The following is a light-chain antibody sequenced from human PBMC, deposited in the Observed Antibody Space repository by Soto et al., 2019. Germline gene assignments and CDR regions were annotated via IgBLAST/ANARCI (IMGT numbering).Light chain of an antibody. CDR3: TSYAGRNTYV. CDR2: EVV. CDR1: KNDIGVYDF. J-gene: IGLJ1*01. Sequence: QSALTQPPSASGSPGQSVTISCTGTKNDIGVYDFVSWYQHHPGKAPRLILYEVVQRPSGVPDRFSGSKSGNTASLTVSGLQAADEADYFCTSYAGRNTYVFGSGTKLTVL. V-gene: IGLV2-8*01.